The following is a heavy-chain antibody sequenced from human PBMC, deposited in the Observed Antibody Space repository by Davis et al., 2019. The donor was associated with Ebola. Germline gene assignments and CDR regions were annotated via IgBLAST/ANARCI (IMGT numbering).Heavy chain of an antibody. CDR3: ARGEEWLYWFDP. D-gene: IGHD6-19*01. Sequence: PGGSLRLSCKGSGYSFTSYWISWVRQMPGKGLEWMGRIDPSDSYTNHNPSLQGHVTISADKSISTAYLQWSSLKASDTAMYYCARGEEWLYWFDPWGQGTLVTVSS. CDR1: GYSFTSYW. V-gene: IGHV5-10-1*01. J-gene: IGHJ5*02. CDR2: IDPSDSYT.